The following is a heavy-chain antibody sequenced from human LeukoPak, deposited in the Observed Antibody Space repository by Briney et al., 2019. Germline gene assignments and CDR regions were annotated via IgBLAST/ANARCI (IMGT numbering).Heavy chain of an antibody. CDR3: ARLSGYYDSSDPTRTGEEYYFEH. V-gene: IGHV4-30-2*01. D-gene: IGHD3-22*01. J-gene: IGHJ4*02. Sequence: SETLSLTCAVSGDSMNSGGYSWSWIRQPPGKGLEWIGYVYHRGSTHYNPSLESRVTISVDTSRNQFSLKLSSVTAADTAVYYCARLSGYYDSSDPTRTGEEYYFEHWGQGALVTVSS. CDR2: VYHRGST. CDR1: GDSMNSGGYS.